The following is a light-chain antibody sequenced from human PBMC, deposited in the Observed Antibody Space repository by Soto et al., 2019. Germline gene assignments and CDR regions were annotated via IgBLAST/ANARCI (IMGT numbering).Light chain of an antibody. CDR1: QSISTY. J-gene: IGKJ2*01. CDR2: SAS. CDR3: HQSYNTSQT. Sequence: DIQMTHSPSSLSASVGDRVNITCRASQSISTYLNWYQQKPGKAPKVLIYSASSLQGGVPSRFSGSGSGTDFTLTISSLQPEDFATYYCHQSYNTSQTFGQGIKVEIX. V-gene: IGKV1-39*01.